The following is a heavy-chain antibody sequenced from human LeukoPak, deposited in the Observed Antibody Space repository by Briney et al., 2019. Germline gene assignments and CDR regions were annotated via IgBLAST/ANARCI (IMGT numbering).Heavy chain of an antibody. V-gene: IGHV4-59*01. CDR1: GGSTSSYY. CDR3: AASGYSAYRGDY. Sequence: SETLSLTCTVSGGSTSSYYWSWIRQAPGKGLEWIGYINYRGRTNYNPSLKSRVTISVDTSKNQFSLKLSSVTAADTAVYYCAASGYSAYRGDYWGQGTLVTVSA. J-gene: IGHJ4*02. CDR2: INYRGRT. D-gene: IGHD5-12*01.